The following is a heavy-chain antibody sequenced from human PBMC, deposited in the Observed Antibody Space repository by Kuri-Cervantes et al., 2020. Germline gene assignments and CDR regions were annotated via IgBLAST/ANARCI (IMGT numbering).Heavy chain of an antibody. J-gene: IGHJ4*02. Sequence: GESLKISCAASGFTFSSYGMHWVRQAPGKGLEWVAFIRYDGSNKYYADSVKGRFTISRDYSNNTLYLQMSSLRAEDTAVYYCAKDRDYYDSSGSEYWGQGTLVTVSS. D-gene: IGHD3-22*01. CDR2: IRYDGSNK. V-gene: IGHV3-30*02. CDR3: AKDRDYYDSSGSEY. CDR1: GFTFSSYG.